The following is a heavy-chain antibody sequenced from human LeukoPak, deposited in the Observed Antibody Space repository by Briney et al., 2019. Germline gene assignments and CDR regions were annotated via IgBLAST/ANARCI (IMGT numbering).Heavy chain of an antibody. Sequence: GASVKVSCKASGYTFTSYGISWVRQAPGQGLEWMGWISVYNGNTNYAQKLQGRVTMTTDTSTSTAYMELRRLRSDDTAVYYCARDLGRYCSGGRCHYYSYYMDVWGKGTTVTVSS. J-gene: IGHJ6*03. V-gene: IGHV1-18*01. D-gene: IGHD2-15*01. CDR3: ARDLGRYCSGGRCHYYSYYMDV. CDR1: GYTFTSYG. CDR2: ISVYNGNT.